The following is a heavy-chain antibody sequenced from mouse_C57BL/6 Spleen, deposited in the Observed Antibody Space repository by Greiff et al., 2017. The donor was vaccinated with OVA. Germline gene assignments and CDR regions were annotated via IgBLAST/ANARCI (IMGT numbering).Heavy chain of an antibody. CDR1: GYAFSSYW. J-gene: IGHJ2*01. D-gene: IGHD1-1*01. CDR2: IYPGDGDT. Sequence: QVQLKESGAELVKPGASVKISCKASGYAFSSYWMNWVKQRPGKGLEWIGQIYPGDGDTNYNGKFKGKATLTADKSSSTAYMQLSSLTSEDSAVYFCAREDGSSHYFDYWGQGTTLTVSS. V-gene: IGHV1-80*01. CDR3: AREDGSSHYFDY.